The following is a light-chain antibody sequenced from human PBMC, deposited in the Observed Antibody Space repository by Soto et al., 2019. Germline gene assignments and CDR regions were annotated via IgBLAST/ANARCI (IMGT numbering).Light chain of an antibody. CDR3: QHYGSSPLFT. J-gene: IGKJ3*01. CDR2: GAS. V-gene: IGKV3-20*01. Sequence: IVLTQSPGTLSLSPGERATLSCRASQTINSNYLAWYQQKPGQAPRLLIYGASRRATGIPDRISGSGYGADFTLTITRLEPEDFAVYYCQHYGSSPLFTFGPGTKVDIK. CDR1: QTINSNY.